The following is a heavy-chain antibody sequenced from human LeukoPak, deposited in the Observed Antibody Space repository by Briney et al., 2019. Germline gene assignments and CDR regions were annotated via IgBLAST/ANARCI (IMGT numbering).Heavy chain of an antibody. CDR3: ARFTSLVDY. CDR2: IYTSGST. Sequence: PSEPLSLTCTVSGGSISSGSYYWSWIRQPAGKGLEWIGRIYTSGSTNYNPSLKSRVTISVDTSKNQFSLKLSSVTAADTAVYYCARFTSLVDYWGQGTLVTVSS. D-gene: IGHD2-2*01. CDR1: GGSISSGSYY. V-gene: IGHV4-61*02. J-gene: IGHJ4*02.